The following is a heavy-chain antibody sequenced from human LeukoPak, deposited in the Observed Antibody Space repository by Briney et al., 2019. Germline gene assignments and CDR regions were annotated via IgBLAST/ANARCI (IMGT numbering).Heavy chain of an antibody. D-gene: IGHD5-18*01. V-gene: IGHV1-69*05. Sequence: ASVKVSCKASGGTFSSYAISWVRQAPGRGLEWMGGIIPIFGTANYAQKFQGRVTITTDESTSTAYMELSSLRSEDTAAYYCARNVDTAMAPRYNWFDPWGQGTLVTVSS. J-gene: IGHJ5*02. CDR2: IIPIFGTA. CDR3: ARNVDTAMAPRYNWFDP. CDR1: GGTFSSYA.